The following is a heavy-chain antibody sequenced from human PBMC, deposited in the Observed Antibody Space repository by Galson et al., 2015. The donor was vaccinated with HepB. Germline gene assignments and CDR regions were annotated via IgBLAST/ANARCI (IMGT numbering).Heavy chain of an antibody. D-gene: IGHD6-13*01. V-gene: IGHV3-11*06. J-gene: IGHJ4*02. Sequence: SLRLSCAASGFTFRDDYMSWIRQAPGKGLEWVSYITSSSTYTNYADSVKGRFTISRDNAKNSLYLQMNSLRGEDTAVYYCARLDSSWFSDFWGQGSLVTVSS. CDR3: ARLDSSWFSDF. CDR2: ITSSSTYT. CDR1: GFTFRDDY.